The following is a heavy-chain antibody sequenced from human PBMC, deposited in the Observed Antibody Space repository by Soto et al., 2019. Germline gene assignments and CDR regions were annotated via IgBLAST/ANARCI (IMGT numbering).Heavy chain of an antibody. Sequence: QVQLQESGPGPVKPSQTLSLTCTVSGGSISSGGYYWSWIRQHPGKGLEWIGYIYYSGSTYYNPSLKSRVTISVDTSKNQFSLKLSSVTAADTAVYYCARDVSIAVAGTDYYYYYYMDVWGKGTTVTVSS. V-gene: IGHV4-31*03. D-gene: IGHD6-19*01. CDR3: ARDVSIAVAGTDYYYYYYMDV. CDR2: IYYSGST. J-gene: IGHJ6*03. CDR1: GGSISSGGYY.